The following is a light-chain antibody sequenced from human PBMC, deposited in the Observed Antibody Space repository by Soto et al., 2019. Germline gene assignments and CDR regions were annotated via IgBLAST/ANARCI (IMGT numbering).Light chain of an antibody. J-gene: IGLJ1*01. CDR3: SSYTSSTTTYV. V-gene: IGLV2-14*01. CDR1: SSDVGAYNF. Sequence: QSVLTQPASVSGSPGQSITISCTGSSSDVGAYNFVSWYQHHPGKAPKLILYEVTTRPSGVSSRFSGSKSGNTASLTISGLQADDEANYYCSSYTSSTTTYVYGTGPKVTVL. CDR2: EVT.